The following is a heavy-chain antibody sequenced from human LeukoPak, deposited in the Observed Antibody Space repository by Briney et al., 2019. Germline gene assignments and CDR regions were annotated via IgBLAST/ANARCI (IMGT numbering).Heavy chain of an antibody. V-gene: IGHV4-39*01. CDR1: GGSISSSSYY. D-gene: IGHD5/OR15-5a*01. Sequence: SETLSLTCTVSGGSISSSSYYWGWIRQPPGKGLEWIGSIYYSGSTYYNPSLKSRVTISVDTSKNQFSLKLSSVTAADTAVYYCARSTPYFDYWGHGTLVTVSS. J-gene: IGHJ4*01. CDR2: IYYSGST. CDR3: ARSTPYFDY.